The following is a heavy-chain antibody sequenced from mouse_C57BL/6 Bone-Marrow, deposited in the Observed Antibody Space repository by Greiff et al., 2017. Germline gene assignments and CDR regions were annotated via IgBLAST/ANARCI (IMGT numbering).Heavy chain of an antibody. CDR2: IWSGGST. Sequence: QVQLKQSGPGLVQPSQSLSITCTVPGFSLTSYGVHWVRQPPGKGREWRGVIWSGGSTDYNAAFISRLSISKDNSKSQVFFKMNSLQADDTAIYYCAKNLIYYARGYAMDYWGQGTSVTVSS. CDR3: AKNLIYYARGYAMDY. J-gene: IGHJ4*01. CDR1: GFSLTSYG. V-gene: IGHV2-4*01. D-gene: IGHD1-1*01.